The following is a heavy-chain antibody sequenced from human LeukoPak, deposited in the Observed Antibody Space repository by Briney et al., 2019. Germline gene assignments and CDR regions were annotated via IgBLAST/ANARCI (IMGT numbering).Heavy chain of an antibody. Sequence: SETLSLTCTVSGGSISSYYWSWIRQPPGKGLEWIGYIYYSGSTNYNPSLKSRVTISVDTSKNQFSLKLSSVTAADTAVYYCARDRGTGIAAALHAFDIWGQGTMVTVSS. CDR1: GGSISSYY. CDR2: IYYSGST. J-gene: IGHJ3*02. D-gene: IGHD6-13*01. CDR3: ARDRGTGIAAALHAFDI. V-gene: IGHV4-59*01.